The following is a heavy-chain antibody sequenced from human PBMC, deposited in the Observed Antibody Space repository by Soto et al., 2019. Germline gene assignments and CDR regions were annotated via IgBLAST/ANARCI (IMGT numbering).Heavy chain of an antibody. CDR3: ARDSAGFSLFDY. D-gene: IGHD3-9*01. CDR1: GYTFTSYG. Sequence: ASVKVSCKASGYTFTSYGMSWVRQAPGQGLEWMGWISAYNGNTNYAQKLQGRVTMTTDTSTSTAYMELRSLRSDDTAVYYCARDSAGFSLFDYWGQGTLVTVSS. CDR2: ISAYNGNT. J-gene: IGHJ4*02. V-gene: IGHV1-18*04.